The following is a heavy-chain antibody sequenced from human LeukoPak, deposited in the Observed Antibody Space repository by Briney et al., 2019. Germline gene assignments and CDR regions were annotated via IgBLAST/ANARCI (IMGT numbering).Heavy chain of an antibody. V-gene: IGHV3-48*01. CDR1: GITFSSYS. CDR2: ISSSGSTK. D-gene: IGHD2/OR15-2a*01. Sequence: GGSLRLSCGASGITFSSYSTNWVRQAPGKGLEWVSYISSSGSTKYYADSVKGRFTISRDNARNSLYLQMNSLRAEDTAVYFCARGGLSIMGYWGQGTLVTVSS. J-gene: IGHJ4*02. CDR3: ARGGLSIMGY.